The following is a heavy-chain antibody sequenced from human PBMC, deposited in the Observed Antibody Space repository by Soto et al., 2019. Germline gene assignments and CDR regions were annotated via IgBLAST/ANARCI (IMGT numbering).Heavy chain of an antibody. CDR2: IYNSGST. CDR1: GGSVSSGSYY. Sequence: PSETLSLTCTVSGGSVSSGSYYWSWIRQPPGKGLEWIGYIYNSGSTNYNPSLKSRVTISVDTSKNQFSLKLSSVTAADTAVYYCARDSDYYGYFLDYWGQGTLVTVSS. V-gene: IGHV4-61*01. J-gene: IGHJ4*02. D-gene: IGHD3-10*01. CDR3: ARDSDYYGYFLDY.